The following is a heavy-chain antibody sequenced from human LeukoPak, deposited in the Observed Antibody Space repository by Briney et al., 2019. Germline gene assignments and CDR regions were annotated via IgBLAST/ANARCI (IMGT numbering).Heavy chain of an antibody. V-gene: IGHV3-74*01. CDR1: GFTFSRYW. CDR3: ARDPSTMTPLDY. J-gene: IGHJ4*02. Sequence: GESLRLSCAASGFTFSRYWMHWVRQAPGKGLVWVSRIHSDGSSKDYADSVKGRFTISRDNAKNTLYLQMNSLRAEDTAVYYCARDPSTMTPLDYWGQGTLVTVSS. D-gene: IGHD2-2*01. CDR2: IHSDGSSK.